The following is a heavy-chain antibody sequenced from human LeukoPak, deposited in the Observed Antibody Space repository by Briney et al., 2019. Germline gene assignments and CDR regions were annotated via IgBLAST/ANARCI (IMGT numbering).Heavy chain of an antibody. CDR1: GGSMRNYY. CDR3: ARGWASSWYYFDF. CDR2: TYDSGSS. D-gene: IGHD2-2*01. J-gene: IGHJ4*01. Sequence: SETLSLTCAVSGGSMRNYYWSWIRQPPGKGLEWIGYTYDSGSSSYNPSLRSRVSISIDTSKNQFSLNLSSVTAADTAVYYCARGWASSWYYFDFWGQEPWSPSPQ. V-gene: IGHV4-59*01.